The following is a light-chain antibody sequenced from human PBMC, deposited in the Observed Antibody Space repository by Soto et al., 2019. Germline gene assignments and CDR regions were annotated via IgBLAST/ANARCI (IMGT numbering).Light chain of an antibody. CDR2: AAS. Sequence: DIQMTQSPSSLSASVGDRVTITCRASQSISSYLNWNQQKPGKAPRLLIYAASSLQTGVPSRFSGSGSGTDFTLTISSLQPEDFATYYCQQSYSTPLTFGGGIKVEIK. CDR1: QSISSY. V-gene: IGKV1-39*01. J-gene: IGKJ4*01. CDR3: QQSYSTPLT.